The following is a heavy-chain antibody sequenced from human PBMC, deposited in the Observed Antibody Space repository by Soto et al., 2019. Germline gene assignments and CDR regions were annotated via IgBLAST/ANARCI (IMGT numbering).Heavy chain of an antibody. D-gene: IGHD3-3*01. CDR1: GYTFTNYA. CDR3: ASLHYDFWSVYSLTWFDP. V-gene: IGHV1-3*01. J-gene: IGHJ5*02. Sequence: ASVKVSCKASGYTFTNYAMHWVRQAPGQRREGMGWSNAGNGNTKYSQKFQGRVTITRDTSASTAYMELSSLTSEDTAVYYCASLHYDFWSVYSLTWFDPWGQGTLVTVSS. CDR2: SNAGNGNT.